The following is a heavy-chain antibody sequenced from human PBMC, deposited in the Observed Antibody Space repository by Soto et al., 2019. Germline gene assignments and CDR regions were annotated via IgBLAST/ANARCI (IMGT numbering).Heavy chain of an antibody. D-gene: IGHD2-15*01. CDR1: GFTFSSYN. J-gene: IGHJ3*01. Sequence: GGSLRLSCAASGFTFSSYNMNWVRQAPGKGLEWVSSISSGSSYIYYADSVKGRFTISRDNAKNSLYLQLNSLRAEDTAVYYCARASRCTGGSCYSGAFDVWGQGTMVTVSS. V-gene: IGHV3-21*01. CDR3: ARASRCTGGSCYSGAFDV. CDR2: ISSGSSYI.